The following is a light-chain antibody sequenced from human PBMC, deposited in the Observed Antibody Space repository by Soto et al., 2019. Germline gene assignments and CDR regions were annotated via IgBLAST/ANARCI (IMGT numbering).Light chain of an antibody. CDR2: SNN. J-gene: IGLJ3*02. CDR3: AAWDDSLSGPV. V-gene: IGLV1-44*01. CDR1: SSNIGSNT. Sequence: QSALTQPPSASGTPGQRVTISCSGSSSNIGSNTVNWYQQLPGTAPKLLIYSNNQRPSGVADRFSGSKSGTSASLAISGLQAEDEADYYCAAWDDSLSGPVFGGGTKLTVL.